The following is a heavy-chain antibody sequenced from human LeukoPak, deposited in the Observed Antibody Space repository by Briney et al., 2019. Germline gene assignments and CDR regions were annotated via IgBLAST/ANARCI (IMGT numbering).Heavy chain of an antibody. CDR2: IRKKGFGGTT. CDR1: GFTFGDYA. D-gene: IGHD2-8*01. J-gene: IGHJ4*02. Sequence: GGSLRLSCTASGFTFGDYAMSWARQAPGKGLEWVGFIRKKGFGGTTEYAASVKGRFTISRDDSNSVAYLQMNSLKTEDTAVYYCARANCVNGVCYHFDYWGQGTLVTVSS. V-gene: IGHV3-49*04. CDR3: ARANCVNGVCYHFDY.